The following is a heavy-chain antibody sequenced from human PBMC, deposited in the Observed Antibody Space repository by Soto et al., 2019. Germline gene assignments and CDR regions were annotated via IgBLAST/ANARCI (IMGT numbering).Heavy chain of an antibody. J-gene: IGHJ4*03. CDR3: ARAPGDYFDY. CDR1: GGSISRGGYF. V-gene: IGHV4-31*03. CDR2: IYYSGVT. D-gene: IGHD2-21*01. Sequence: SETLSLTCPVSGGSISRGGYFWTWIRQHPGKGLEWIGYIYYSGVTYYNPSLKSRVTISVDTSKNQFSLKLSSVTAADTAVYFCARAPGDYFDYWGQGTLVTGSS.